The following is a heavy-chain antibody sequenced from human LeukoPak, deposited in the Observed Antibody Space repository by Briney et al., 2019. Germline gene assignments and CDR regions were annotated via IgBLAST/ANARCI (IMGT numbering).Heavy chain of an antibody. CDR3: NTDLNTGWEVLLRPG. Sequence: GGSLRLSCAASGFTFSNAWMGWVRQSPGKGLEWVGRIKSKAAGGTADYTAPVKGRFTISRDDSKDTLYLQMNSLKTEDTAVYYCNTDLNTGWEVLLRPGWGQGTLVTVSS. D-gene: IGHD1-26*01. CDR1: GFTFSNAW. V-gene: IGHV3-15*01. CDR2: IKSKAAGGTA. J-gene: IGHJ4*02.